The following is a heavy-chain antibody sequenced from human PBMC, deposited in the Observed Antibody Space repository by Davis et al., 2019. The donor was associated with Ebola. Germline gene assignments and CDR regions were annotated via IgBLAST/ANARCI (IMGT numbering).Heavy chain of an antibody. D-gene: IGHD6-19*01. CDR1: GFTFSSYA. J-gene: IGHJ4*02. CDR3: ARDKDGSGWSQYVY. V-gene: IGHV3-30-3*01. Sequence: PGGSLRLSCAASGFTFSSYAMHWVRQAPGKGLEWVAVISYGGNNKYYADSVKGRFTISRDNSKNTVYLQMNSLRSEDTAIYYCARDKDGSGWSQYVYWGQGTLVTVSS. CDR2: ISYGGNNK.